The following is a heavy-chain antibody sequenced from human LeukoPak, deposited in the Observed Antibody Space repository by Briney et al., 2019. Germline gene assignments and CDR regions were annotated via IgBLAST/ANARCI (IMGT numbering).Heavy chain of an antibody. Sequence: GGSLRLSCAASGFTVSSNYMTWVRQAPGKGLEWVSDIYSGGSPYYADSVRGRFTISRDKSKNTVFLQMSSLRAEDTAVYYCARSARGDYGGAFDIWGQGTKVTVSS. CDR2: IYSGGSP. D-gene: IGHD4-17*01. J-gene: IGHJ3*02. V-gene: IGHV3-53*01. CDR1: GFTVSSNY. CDR3: ARSARGDYGGAFDI.